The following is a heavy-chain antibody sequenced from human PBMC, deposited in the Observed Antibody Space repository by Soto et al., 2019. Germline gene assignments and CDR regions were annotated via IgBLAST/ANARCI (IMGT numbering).Heavy chain of an antibody. J-gene: IGHJ4*02. D-gene: IGHD6-13*01. CDR2: ISGSGGST. Sequence: PGGSLRLSYEASGFAFSSYAMSWVRQAPGKGLEWVSAISGSGGSTYYADSVKGRFTISRDNSKNTLYLQMNSLRAEDTAVYYCAKAKYSSSWSHVYFDYWAQGTLVTVSS. V-gene: IGHV3-23*01. CDR1: GFAFSSYA. CDR3: AKAKYSSSWSHVYFDY.